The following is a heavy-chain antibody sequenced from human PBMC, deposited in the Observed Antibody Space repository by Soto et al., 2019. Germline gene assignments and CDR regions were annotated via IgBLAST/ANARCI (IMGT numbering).Heavy chain of an antibody. Sequence: SGPTLVNPTQTLTLTCTFSGFSLSTSGMCVSWIRQPPGKALEWLALIDWDDDKYYSTSLKTRLTISKDTSKNQVVLTMTNMEPVDTATYYCARTSMVFGALVDGMDVWGQGSPVPVAS. CDR3: ARTSMVFGALVDGMDV. D-gene: IGHD3-10*02. V-gene: IGHV2-70*01. CDR1: GFSLSTSGMC. J-gene: IGHJ6*02. CDR2: IDWDDDK.